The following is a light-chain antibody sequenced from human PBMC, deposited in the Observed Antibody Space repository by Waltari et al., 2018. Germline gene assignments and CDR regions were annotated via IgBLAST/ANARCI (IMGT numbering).Light chain of an antibody. CDR1: SSNIGLET. Sequence: QSVLPQPPSASGTPGQRVTISCSGRSSNIGLETVIWYQQFPDRFSGSKSGTSASLAISGLQSEDEADYFCASWDGRLNGVVFGGGTKLTVL. CDR3: ASWDGRLNGVV. V-gene: IGLV1-44*01. J-gene: IGLJ3*02.